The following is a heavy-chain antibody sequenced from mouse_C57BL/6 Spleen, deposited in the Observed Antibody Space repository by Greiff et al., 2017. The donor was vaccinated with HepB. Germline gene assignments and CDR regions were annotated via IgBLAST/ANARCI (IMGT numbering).Heavy chain of an antibody. V-gene: IGHV5-6*02. CDR2: ISSGGSYT. J-gene: IGHJ1*03. CDR3: ARHINYYGSSHWYFDV. CDR1: GFTFSSYG. D-gene: IGHD1-1*01. Sequence: DVMLVESGGDLVKPGGSLKLSCAASGFTFSSYGMSWVRQTPDKRLEWVATISSGGSYTYYPDSVKGRFTISRDNAKNTLYLQMSSLKSEDTAMYYCARHINYYGSSHWYFDVWGTGTTVTVSS.